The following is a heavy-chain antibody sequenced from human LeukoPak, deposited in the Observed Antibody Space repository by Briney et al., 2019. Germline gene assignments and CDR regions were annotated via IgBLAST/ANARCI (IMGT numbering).Heavy chain of an antibody. CDR3: ARVRRGVVKHYYFDY. CDR1: GFTFSSYW. Sequence: GGSLRLSCAASGFTFSSYWMSWVRQAPGKGLEWVANIKQDGSEKYYVDSVEGRFTISRDNAKNSLYLQMNSLRAEHTAVYYCARVRRGVVKHYYFDYWGQGTLVTVSS. D-gene: IGHD3-22*01. J-gene: IGHJ4*02. CDR2: IKQDGSEK. V-gene: IGHV3-7*01.